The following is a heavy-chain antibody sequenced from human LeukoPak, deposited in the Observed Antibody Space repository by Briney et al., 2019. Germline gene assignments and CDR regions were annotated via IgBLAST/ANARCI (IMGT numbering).Heavy chain of an antibody. CDR1: GFTFGSYA. J-gene: IGHJ4*02. CDR3: ARAWDGYYTGYYFDL. V-gene: IGHV3-23*01. Sequence: GGSLRLSCVASGFTFGSYAMTWVRQPPGKGLEWVSTVTGTSATTFYADSVKGRFTISRDTPRNTLYLQMNTLTAEDTALYYCARAWDGYYTGYYFDLWGQGTLVSVSP. CDR2: VTGTSATT. D-gene: IGHD5-18*01.